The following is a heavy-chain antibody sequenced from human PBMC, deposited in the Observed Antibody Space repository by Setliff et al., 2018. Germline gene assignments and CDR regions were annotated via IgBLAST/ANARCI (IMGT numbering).Heavy chain of an antibody. CDR3: ARTGTYRYFDY. Sequence: LTCTVSGGSINSGVYYWGWIRQPPGKGLEWIGRIYHGGDTYYNASLKSRLTISVDTSKNQFSLKLRSVTAADTAVYYCARTGTYRYFDYWGQGALVTVSS. CDR2: IYHGGDT. CDR1: GGSINSGVYY. D-gene: IGHD1-1*01. J-gene: IGHJ4*02. V-gene: IGHV4-39*01.